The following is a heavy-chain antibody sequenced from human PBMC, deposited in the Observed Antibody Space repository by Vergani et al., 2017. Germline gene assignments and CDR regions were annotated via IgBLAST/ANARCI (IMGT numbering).Heavy chain of an antibody. V-gene: IGHV4-39*05. CDR2: ISSSGST. J-gene: IGHJ3*02. Sequence: QLHLQESGPGLVKPSETPSLTCTVSGGSIRSNFYYWGWIRQSPGKGLEWIGSISSSGSTYNNPSLQSRVTMSIDTSKNQVSLKLSSVTAADTALYYCAKPVWPSAIMDGYNMWGQGTMVTVSS. CDR3: AKPVWPSAIMDGYNM. CDR1: GGSIRSNFYY. D-gene: IGHD5/OR15-5a*01.